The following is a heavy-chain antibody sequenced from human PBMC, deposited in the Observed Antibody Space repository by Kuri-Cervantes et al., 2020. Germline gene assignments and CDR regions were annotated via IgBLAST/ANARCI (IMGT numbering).Heavy chain of an antibody. Sequence: GGSLRLSCAASGFTFDDYAMHWVRQVPGKGLEWVSGISWNSVTIGYADSVKGRFTISRDNAKTSLHLQMNSLRAEDTALYYCAKDMTGIARYFFDYWGQGTLVTGSS. CDR3: AKDMTGIARYFFDY. CDR2: ISWNSVTI. CDR1: GFTFDDYA. J-gene: IGHJ4*02. V-gene: IGHV3-9*01. D-gene: IGHD6-13*01.